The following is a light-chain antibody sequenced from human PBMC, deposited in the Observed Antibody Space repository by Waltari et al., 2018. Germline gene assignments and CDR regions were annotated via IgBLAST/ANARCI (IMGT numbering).Light chain of an antibody. CDR3: QQYSDWPPGT. J-gene: IGKJ3*01. V-gene: IGKV3-15*01. CDR1: QSTSNT. CDR2: ATS. Sequence: ETVMTQSPATLSVSQGERATLPCSASQSTSNTLAGYQQKPGQAPRLLVYATSARATGVPARFSGSGSGTEFTLTINSLQSEDFAVYYCQQYSDWPPGTFGPGTKVDIK.